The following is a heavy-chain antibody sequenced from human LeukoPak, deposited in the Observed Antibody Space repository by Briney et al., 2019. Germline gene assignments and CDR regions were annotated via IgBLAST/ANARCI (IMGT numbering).Heavy chain of an antibody. CDR1: GVSLVTYF. CDR2: IHDSGTT. D-gene: IGHD1-26*01. J-gene: IGHJ4*02. Sequence: SETLSLTCTVSGVSLVTYFWTWIRQPPGKGLEWIGNIHDSGTTNYNPSLKSRVTMSVDTSKNQFSLKLSSVTAADTAMYYCVLGARPSGYWGQGTLVTVSS. V-gene: IGHV4-59*01. CDR3: VLGARPSGY.